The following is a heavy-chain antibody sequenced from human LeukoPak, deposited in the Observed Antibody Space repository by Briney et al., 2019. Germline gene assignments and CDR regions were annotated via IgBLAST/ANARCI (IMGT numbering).Heavy chain of an antibody. CDR3: ARASLRGTPTWFDP. CDR1: GGSVNSGGYY. Sequence: PSETLSLTCTVSGGSVNSGGYYWSWIRQPPGEGLEWIGYTYYSGSAYYNPSLESRVTISVDTSKNHFSLKLNSVTAADTAVYYCARASLRGTPTWFDPWGQGTLVTVSS. CDR2: TYYSGSA. V-gene: IGHV4-30-4*08. J-gene: IGHJ5*02.